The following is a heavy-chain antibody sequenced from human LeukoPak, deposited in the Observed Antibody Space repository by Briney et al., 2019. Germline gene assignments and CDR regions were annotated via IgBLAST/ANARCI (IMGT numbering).Heavy chain of an antibody. CDR3: ASSGY. CDR1: GGSISSGSYY. Sequence: KPSQTLSLTCTVSGGSISSGSYYWSWIRQPAGKGLEWIGRIYTSGSTNYNPSLKSQVTISVDTSKNQFSLKLSSVTAADTAVYYCASSGYWGQGTLVTVSS. J-gene: IGHJ4*02. V-gene: IGHV4-61*02. D-gene: IGHD3-10*01. CDR2: IYTSGST.